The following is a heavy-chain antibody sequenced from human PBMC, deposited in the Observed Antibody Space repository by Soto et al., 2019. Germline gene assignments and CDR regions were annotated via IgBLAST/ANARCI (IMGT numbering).Heavy chain of an antibody. D-gene: IGHD6-13*01. CDR3: AKENGYSSSWFEFDY. V-gene: IGHV3-23*01. CDR1: GFTFSSYA. J-gene: IGHJ4*02. CDR2: ISGSGGST. Sequence: GGSLRLSCAASGFTFSSYAMSWVRQAPGKGLEWVSAISGSGGSTYYADSVKGRFTISRDNSKNTLYLEMNSLRAEDTAVYYCAKENGYSSSWFEFDYWGQGTLVTVSS.